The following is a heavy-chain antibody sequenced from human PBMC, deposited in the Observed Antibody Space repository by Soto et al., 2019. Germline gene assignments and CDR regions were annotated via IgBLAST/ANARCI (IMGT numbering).Heavy chain of an antibody. CDR3: ARDVYCSSTSCYPPNWFDP. CDR1: GYTFTSYG. D-gene: IGHD2-2*01. J-gene: IGHJ5*02. Sequence: ASVKVSCKASGYTFTSYGISWVRQAPGQGLEWMGWISDYNGNTNYAQKLQGRVTMTTDTSTSTAYMELRSLRSDDTAVYYCARDVYCSSTSCYPPNWFDPWGQGTLVTVSS. CDR2: ISDYNGNT. V-gene: IGHV1-18*01.